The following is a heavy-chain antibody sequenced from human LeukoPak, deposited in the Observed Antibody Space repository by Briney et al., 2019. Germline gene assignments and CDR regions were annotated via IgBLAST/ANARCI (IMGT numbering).Heavy chain of an antibody. CDR1: GFTFDDYA. V-gene: IGHV3-43*02. CDR3: AKDIRGNYDIFTFDY. Sequence: RGSLRLSCAASGFTFDDYAMHWVRQAPGKGLEWVSLISGNGNSIYYADSVKGRFTISRDNSKNSLYLQMSSLRTEDTALYYCAKDIRGNYDIFTFDYWGQGTLVTVSS. D-gene: IGHD3-9*01. CDR2: ISGNGNSI. J-gene: IGHJ4*02.